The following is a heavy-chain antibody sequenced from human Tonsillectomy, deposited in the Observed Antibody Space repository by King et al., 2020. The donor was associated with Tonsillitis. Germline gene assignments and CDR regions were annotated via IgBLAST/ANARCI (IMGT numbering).Heavy chain of an antibody. V-gene: IGHV3-53*01. J-gene: IGHJ5*02. D-gene: IGHD5-12*01. CDR2: IYSGGSS. Sequence: VQLVESGGGLIQPGGSLRLSCAASGFTVSTHFMSWVRQAPGRGLEWVSVIYSGGSSYYADSVKGRFTISRDNSRNTLYLQMNSLRVEDTAVYYCARGPDRGYEYARFDPWGQGTLVTVSS. CDR1: GFTVSTHF. CDR3: ARGPDRGYEYARFDP.